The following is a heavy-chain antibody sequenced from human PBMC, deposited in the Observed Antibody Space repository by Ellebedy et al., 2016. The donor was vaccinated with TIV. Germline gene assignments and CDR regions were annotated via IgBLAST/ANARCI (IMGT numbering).Heavy chain of an antibody. CDR3: ARGSLVRGLAG. V-gene: IGHV4-34*01. CDR2: ISHRGIS. CDR1: LPSFSGFH. Sequence: SETLSLXXEVDLPSFSGFHWAWIRQAPGKGLEWIGAISHRGISRSISSLKSRVSISLDTSKKQFSLSITSMTAADTAIYYCARGSLVRGLAGWGQGVLVTVSS. D-gene: IGHD3-10*01. J-gene: IGHJ4*02.